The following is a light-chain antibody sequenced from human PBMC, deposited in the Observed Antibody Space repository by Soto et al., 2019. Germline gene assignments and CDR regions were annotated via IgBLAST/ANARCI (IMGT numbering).Light chain of an antibody. CDR1: QSIAWNT. CDR2: GAS. CDR3: QQYNNWPWT. V-gene: IGKV3-15*01. J-gene: IGKJ1*01. Sequence: IVLTQSPGTLSLSPGERVSLSCRASQSIAWNTLAWFQQKPGQAPRLLIHGASTRAPGFPARFSGSGSGTDFTLTISSLQSEDFAVYYCQQYNNWPWTFGQGTKVDIK.